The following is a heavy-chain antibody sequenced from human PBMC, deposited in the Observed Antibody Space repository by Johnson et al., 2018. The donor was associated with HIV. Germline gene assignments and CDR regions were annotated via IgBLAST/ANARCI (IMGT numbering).Heavy chain of an antibody. V-gene: IGHV3-72*01. Sequence: VQLVESGGGLVKPGGSLRLSCAASGFTFSDHYMDWVRQAPGKGLEWVGRTRKKVNSYTTEYADSVKGRFTISRDNAKKSLYLQMISLTTEDTALYYCAKDNEGVAGTRNAFEIWGQGTKVTVSS. CDR3: AKDNEGVAGTRNAFEI. J-gene: IGHJ3*02. CDR2: TRKKVNSYTT. CDR1: GFTFSDHY. D-gene: IGHD6-19*01.